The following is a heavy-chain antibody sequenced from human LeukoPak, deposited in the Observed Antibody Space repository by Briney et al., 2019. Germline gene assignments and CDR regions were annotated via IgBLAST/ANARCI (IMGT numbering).Heavy chain of an antibody. Sequence: GRSLRLSCAASGFTFSSYAMHWVRQAPGKGLEWVAVISYDGSNKYYADSVKGRFTISRDNSKNTLYLQMNSLRAEDTAVYYCARRQSGSTSCLDYWGQGTLVTVSS. J-gene: IGHJ4*02. D-gene: IGHD2-2*01. V-gene: IGHV3-30-3*01. CDR1: GFTFSSYA. CDR2: ISYDGSNK. CDR3: ARRQSGSTSCLDY.